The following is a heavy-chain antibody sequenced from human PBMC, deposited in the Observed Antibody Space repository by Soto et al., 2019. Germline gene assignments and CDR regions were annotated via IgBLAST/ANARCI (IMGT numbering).Heavy chain of an antibody. Sequence: VKVSCKASGYTFTNYGISWVRQAPGQGLEWMGWISAYNGNTNYAQKLQGRVTMTTDTSTSTAYMELRSLRSDDTAVYYCARVAGSQDYYYGMDVWGQGTTVTVSS. CDR1: GYTFTNYG. CDR3: ARVAGSQDYYYGMDV. CDR2: ISAYNGNT. V-gene: IGHV1-18*01. D-gene: IGHD6-13*01. J-gene: IGHJ6*02.